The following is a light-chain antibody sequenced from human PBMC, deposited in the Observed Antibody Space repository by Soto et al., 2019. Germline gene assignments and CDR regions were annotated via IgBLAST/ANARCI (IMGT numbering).Light chain of an antibody. V-gene: IGKV3-15*01. CDR2: AAS. CDR1: QSVRSN. CDR3: QQYNNWPQT. J-gene: IGKJ1*01. Sequence: EIVMTQSPATLSVSPGERATLSCRASQSVRSNLAWYQQKPGQAPRLLIYAASTRATGIPARFSGSGSGTEFTLTISSLQSEDFAVYFCQQYNNWPQTFGQGTKVDIK.